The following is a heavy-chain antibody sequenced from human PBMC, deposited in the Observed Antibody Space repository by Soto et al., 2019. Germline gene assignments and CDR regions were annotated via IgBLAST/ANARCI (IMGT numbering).Heavy chain of an antibody. CDR3: ANELEHAHYYDSSGYYYA. CDR2: ISYDGSNK. D-gene: IGHD3-22*01. J-gene: IGHJ5*02. V-gene: IGHV3-30*18. CDR1: GFTFSSYG. Sequence: PGGSLRLSCAASGFTFSSYGMHWVRQAPGKGLEWVAVISYDGSNKYYADSVKGRFTISRDNSKNTLYLQMNSLRAEDTAVYYCANELEHAHYYDSSGYYYAWGQGTLVTVSS.